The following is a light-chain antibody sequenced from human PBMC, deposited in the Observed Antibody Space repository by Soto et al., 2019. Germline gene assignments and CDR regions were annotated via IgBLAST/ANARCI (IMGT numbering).Light chain of an antibody. CDR1: SSNIGAGYD. Sequence: QSVLTQPPSVSGAPGQRVTISCTGTSSNIGAGYDVHWYQQFPGTAPKLLIYGNRNRPSGVPDRFSGSKSGTSASLAITGLQAEDEATYYCAAWDDSPNGLWVFGGGTKLTVL. J-gene: IGLJ3*02. CDR2: GNR. CDR3: AAWDDSPNGLWV. V-gene: IGLV1-40*01.